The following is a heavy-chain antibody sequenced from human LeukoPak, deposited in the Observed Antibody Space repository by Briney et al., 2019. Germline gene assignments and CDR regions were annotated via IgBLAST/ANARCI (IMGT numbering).Heavy chain of an antibody. CDR3: ARFARTAVAGTWPGY. CDR1: GYTFTSYG. Sequence: ASVKVSCKASGYTFTSYGISWVRQAPGQGLEWMGWINTNTGNPTYAQGFTGRFVFSLDTSVSTAYLRISSLKAEDTAVYYCARFARTAVAGTWPGYWGQGTLVTVSS. V-gene: IGHV7-4-1*02. D-gene: IGHD6-19*01. J-gene: IGHJ4*02. CDR2: INTNTGNP.